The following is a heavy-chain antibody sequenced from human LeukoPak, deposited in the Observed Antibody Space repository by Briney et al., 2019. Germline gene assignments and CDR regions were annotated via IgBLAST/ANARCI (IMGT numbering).Heavy chain of an antibody. J-gene: IGHJ4*02. CDR3: AHDPGTNFDY. Sequence: SGPTLVKPTQTLTLTCTFSGFSPSTSGVGAGWIRQPPGKALELLALIYWDDDKRYSPSLKSRLTITKDTSKTQVVFTITNMDPVDTVTYYCAHDPGTNFDYWGQGTLVTVSS. D-gene: IGHD2-8*01. CDR1: GFSPSTSGVG. V-gene: IGHV2-5*02. CDR2: IYWDDDK.